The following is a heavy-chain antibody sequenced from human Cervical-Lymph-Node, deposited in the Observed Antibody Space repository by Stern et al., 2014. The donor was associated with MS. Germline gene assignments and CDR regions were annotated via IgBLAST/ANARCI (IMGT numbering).Heavy chain of an antibody. CDR2: IIPIVGIA. J-gene: IGHJ4*02. Sequence: QVQLGQSGAEVKKHGSSVKVSCTASGGSFSYYAINWVRQAPGQGPEWMGGIIPIVGIANYAQKFQGRVTITADESTSTAYMEMSSLRSEDTAVYYCARDRRHYDTSGGYYFDSWGQGTLVTVSS. CDR3: ARDRRHYDTSGGYYFDS. D-gene: IGHD3-22*01. CDR1: GGSFSYYA. V-gene: IGHV1-69*01.